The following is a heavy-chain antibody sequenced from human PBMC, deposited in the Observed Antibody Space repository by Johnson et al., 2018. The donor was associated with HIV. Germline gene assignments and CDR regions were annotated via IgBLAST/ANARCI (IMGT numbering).Heavy chain of an antibody. Sequence: VQLVESGGGLVQPGGSLRLSCAASGFTFSNYWMHWVRQVPGKGLEWVSRIYSDGTSTTYADSVKGRFTISRDNAKNTLYLQMNSLRAEDTAVYYCARDTTSGLDGSSWDGAFDIWGQGTTVTVSS. D-gene: IGHD6-13*01. CDR1: GFTFSNYW. CDR3: ARDTTSGLDGSSWDGAFDI. CDR2: IYSDGTST. J-gene: IGHJ3*02. V-gene: IGHV3-74*01.